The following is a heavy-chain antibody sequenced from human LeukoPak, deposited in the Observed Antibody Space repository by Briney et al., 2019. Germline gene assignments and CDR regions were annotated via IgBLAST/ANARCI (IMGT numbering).Heavy chain of an antibody. V-gene: IGHV3-74*01. CDR2: INTDGSST. CDR1: GFTFSSYW. D-gene: IGHD2-2*01. J-gene: IGHJ4*02. Sequence: PGGSLRLSCAASGFTFSSYWMHWVRQAPGKGLVWVSRINTDGSSTSYADSVEGRFTISRDNAKNTLYLQMNSLRAEDTAVYYCARDEGYCSSTSCYYFDYWGQGTLVTVSS. CDR3: ARDEGYCSSTSCYYFDY.